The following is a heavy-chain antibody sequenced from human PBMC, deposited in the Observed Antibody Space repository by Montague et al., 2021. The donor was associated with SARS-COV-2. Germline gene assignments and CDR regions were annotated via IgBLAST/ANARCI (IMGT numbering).Heavy chain of an antibody. CDR1: GGSISSGGYY. CDR2: IYYSGST. V-gene: IGHV4-39*07. CDR3: ARSELSVFVLVVYATRGGYFDL. Sequence: SETLSLTCTVSGGSISSGGYYWGWIRQPPGKGLEWIGSIYYSGSTYYNPSLKSRVTISVDTSKNQFSLKLSSVTAADTAVYYCARSELSVFVLVVYATRGGYFDLWGHGTLVTVSS. J-gene: IGHJ2*01. D-gene: IGHD2-8*02.